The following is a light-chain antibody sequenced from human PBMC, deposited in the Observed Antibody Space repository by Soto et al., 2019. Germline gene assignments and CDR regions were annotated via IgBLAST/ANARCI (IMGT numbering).Light chain of an antibody. V-gene: IGKV1-5*01. Sequence: DIQMTQSPSTLSTSVGDRVTITCWASQSINNKLAGYQQRPGKAPKLLIYDASSLESGVPSRFSGRGPGRQFTLNISSLQPDDLATYFCQQYDDYLGITFGQGTRLEIK. J-gene: IGKJ5*01. CDR1: QSINNK. CDR3: QQYDDYLGIT. CDR2: DAS.